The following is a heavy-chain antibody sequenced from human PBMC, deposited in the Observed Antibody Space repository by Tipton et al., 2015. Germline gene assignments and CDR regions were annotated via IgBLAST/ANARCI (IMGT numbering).Heavy chain of an antibody. V-gene: IGHV4-59*07. J-gene: IGHJ6*02. Sequence: TLSLTCTVSGASITSYYWSWIRQPPGKGLEWIGYLYYSGSTNYNPSLKSRVTISLDTSKNQLSLTLISVTAADTAVYYCARKPSGPGDQYYYGMDVWGQGTTVTVSS. CDR3: ARKPSGPGDQYYYGMDV. D-gene: IGHD4-17*01. CDR1: GASITSYY. CDR2: LYYSGST.